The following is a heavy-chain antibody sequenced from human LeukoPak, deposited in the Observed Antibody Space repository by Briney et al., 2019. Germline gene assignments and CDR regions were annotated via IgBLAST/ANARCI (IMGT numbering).Heavy chain of an antibody. J-gene: IGHJ4*02. CDR3: ARWDYGDYGVY. CDR1: GGSISSGGYS. V-gene: IGHV4-30-2*01. D-gene: IGHD4-17*01. CDR2: INHSGST. Sequence: SQTLSLTCAVSGGSISSGGYSWSWIRQPPGKGLEWIGEINHSGSTNYNPSLKSRVTISVDTSKNQFSLKLSSVTAADTAVYYCARWDYGDYGVYWGQGTLVTVSS.